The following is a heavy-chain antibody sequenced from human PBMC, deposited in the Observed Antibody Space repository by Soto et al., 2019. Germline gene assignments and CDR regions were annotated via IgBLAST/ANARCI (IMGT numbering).Heavy chain of an antibody. Sequence: SETLSLTCAVSGGSISSGGYAWAWIRQPPGKGLEWVGYIYQSGSTYYNPSLKSRVTIAADRSKNQFSLNPASVTAADTAVYYCARSYSGGDAYFDYWGQGTVVTVSS. D-gene: IGHD2-21*02. CDR1: GGSISSGGYA. J-gene: IGHJ4*02. CDR3: ARSYSGGDAYFDY. CDR2: IYQSGST. V-gene: IGHV4-30-2*01.